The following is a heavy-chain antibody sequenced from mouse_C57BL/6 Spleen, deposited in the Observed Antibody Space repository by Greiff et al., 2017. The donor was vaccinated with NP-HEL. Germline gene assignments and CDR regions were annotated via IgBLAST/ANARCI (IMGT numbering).Heavy chain of an antibody. J-gene: IGHJ4*01. V-gene: IGHV1-76*01. CDR3: ARGGLPSYAMDY. Sequence: QVQLQQSGAELVRPGASVKLSCKASGYTFTDYYINWVKQRPGQGLEWIARIYPGSGNTYYNEKFKGKATLTAEKSSSTAYMQLSSLTSEDSAVYCCARGGLPSYAMDYWGQGTSVTVSS. CDR1: GYTFTDYY. D-gene: IGHD2-4*01. CDR2: IYPGSGNT.